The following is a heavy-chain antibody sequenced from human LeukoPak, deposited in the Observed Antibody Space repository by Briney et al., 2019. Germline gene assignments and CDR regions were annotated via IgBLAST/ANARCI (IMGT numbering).Heavy chain of an antibody. J-gene: IGHJ4*02. CDR2: IYPGDSDT. V-gene: IGHV5-51*01. Sequence: GGSLKISCKGSGCRFTSYWIGWGRQMPGKGLEWMGIIYPGDSDTRYSPSFQGQVTISADKSISTAYLQWSSLKASDTAMYYCASHNPAGYFDYWGQGTLVTVSS. CDR1: GCRFTSYW. CDR3: ASHNPAGYFDY.